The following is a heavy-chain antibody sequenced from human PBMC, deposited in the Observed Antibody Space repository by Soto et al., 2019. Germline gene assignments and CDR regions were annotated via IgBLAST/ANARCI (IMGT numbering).Heavy chain of an antibody. CDR2: ISYDGSNK. V-gene: IGHV3-30*18. D-gene: IGHD6-19*01. Sequence: GGSLRLSCAASGFTFSSYGMHWVRQAPGKGLEWVAVISYDGSNKYYADSVKGRFTISRDNSKNTLYLQMNSLRTEDTAVYYCAKEYSSGWSERGQGSLVTVSS. J-gene: IGHJ4*02. CDR1: GFTFSSYG. CDR3: AKEYSSGWSE.